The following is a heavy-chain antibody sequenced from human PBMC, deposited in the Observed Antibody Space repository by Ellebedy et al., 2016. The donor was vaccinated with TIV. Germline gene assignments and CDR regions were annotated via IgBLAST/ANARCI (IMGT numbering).Heavy chain of an antibody. CDR3: ASVAGNSEGVTDY. Sequence: AASVKVSCKASGDTFSTYAISWARQAPGQGLEWMGAFNPTAATTHYAQKFQGRLTIAADEATRSVNMELISLTTEDTAVYYCASVAGNSEGVTDYWGQGTLVTVSS. CDR1: GDTFSTYA. D-gene: IGHD4-23*01. V-gene: IGHV1-69*13. CDR2: FNPTAATT. J-gene: IGHJ4*02.